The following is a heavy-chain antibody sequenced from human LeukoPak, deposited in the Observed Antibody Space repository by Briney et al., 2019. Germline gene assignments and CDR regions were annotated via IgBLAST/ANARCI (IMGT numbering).Heavy chain of an antibody. V-gene: IGHV1-69*05. CDR1: GGTFSSYA. Sequence: ASVKVSCKASGGTFSSYAISWVRQAPGQGLEWMGGIIPIFGTANYAQKFQGRVTLTTDESTSTAYMELSSLRSEDTAVYYCAGGGGSALYYFDQWGQGTLVTVSS. CDR3: AGGGGSALYYFDQ. D-gene: IGHD3-16*01. CDR2: IIPIFGTA. J-gene: IGHJ4*02.